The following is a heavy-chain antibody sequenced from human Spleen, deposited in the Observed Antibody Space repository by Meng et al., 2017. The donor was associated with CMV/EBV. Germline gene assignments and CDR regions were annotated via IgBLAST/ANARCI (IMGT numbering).Heavy chain of an antibody. CDR3: TTDPYSNQDDY. J-gene: IGHJ4*02. Sequence: GESLKISFAASGFTFSNAWMSWVRQAPGKGLGCVGRIKSKTDGGTTDYAAPVKGRFNISRDDSKNTLYLQMNSLKTEDTAVYYCTTDPYSNQDDYWGQGTLVTVSS. CDR2: IKSKTDGGTT. V-gene: IGHV3-15*01. D-gene: IGHD2-15*01. CDR1: GFTFSNAW.